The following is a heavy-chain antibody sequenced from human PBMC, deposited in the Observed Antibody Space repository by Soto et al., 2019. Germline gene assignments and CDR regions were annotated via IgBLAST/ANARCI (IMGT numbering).Heavy chain of an antibody. D-gene: IGHD3-22*01. CDR3: ARTPTGMYYYDSSGYYYVVRYFDY. V-gene: IGHV4-34*01. Sequence: PSETLSLTCAVYGGSFSGYYWSWIRQPPGKGLEWIGEINHSGSTNYNPSLKSRVTISVDTSKNQFSLKLSSVTAADTAVYYCARTPTGMYYYDSSGYYYVVRYFDYWGQGTLVTVSS. J-gene: IGHJ4*02. CDR2: INHSGST. CDR1: GGSFSGYY.